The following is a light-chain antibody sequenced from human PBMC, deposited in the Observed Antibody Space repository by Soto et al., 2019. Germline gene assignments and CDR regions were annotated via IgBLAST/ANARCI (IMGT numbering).Light chain of an antibody. V-gene: IGKV2-30*01. Sequence: DVVVTQSPLSLPVTLGQAASISCRSSQSLVYSDGNTYLSWFHQRTGQSPRRLIYKVSNRDSGVPDRFSGSGTCTDFTLKIRRVEAEDVGVYYCMQGTHWPPITFGQGTRLEIK. J-gene: IGKJ5*01. CDR1: QSLVYSDGNTY. CDR3: MQGTHWPPIT. CDR2: KVS.